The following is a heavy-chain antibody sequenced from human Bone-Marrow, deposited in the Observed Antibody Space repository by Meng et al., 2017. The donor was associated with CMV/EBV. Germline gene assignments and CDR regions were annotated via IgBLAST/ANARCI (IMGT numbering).Heavy chain of an antibody. Sequence: GGSLRLSCAASGFTFSSYPMHWVRQAPGKGLEWVAIISYDGSNKYYADSVKGRFTISRDNSKNTLYLQMNSLRAEDTAVYYCARGRPRFDYWGQGTLVTVSS. CDR2: ISYDGSNK. V-gene: IGHV3-30*03. D-gene: IGHD5-24*01. CDR3: ARGRPRFDY. CDR1: GFTFSSYP. J-gene: IGHJ4*02.